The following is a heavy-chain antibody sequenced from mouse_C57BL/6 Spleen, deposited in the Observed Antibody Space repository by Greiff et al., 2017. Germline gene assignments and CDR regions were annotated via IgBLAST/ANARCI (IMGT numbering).Heavy chain of an antibody. J-gene: IGHJ4*01. Sequence: QVQLQQSGAELVKPGASVKISCKASGYAFSSYWMNWVKQRPGKGLEWIGQIYPGDGDTNYNGKFKGKATLTADKSSSTAYMQLSSLTSEDSAVYFCARFITTVVATGMDYWGQGTSVTVSS. CDR3: ARFITTVVATGMDY. V-gene: IGHV1-80*01. CDR2: IYPGDGDT. CDR1: GYAFSSYW. D-gene: IGHD1-1*01.